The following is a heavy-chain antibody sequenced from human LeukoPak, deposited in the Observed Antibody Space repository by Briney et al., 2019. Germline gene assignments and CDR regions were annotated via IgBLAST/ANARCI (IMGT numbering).Heavy chain of an antibody. D-gene: IGHD2-2*01. CDR1: GYTFTGYY. CDR3: ARGGYCSSTSCYSCDY. V-gene: IGHV1-2*02. CDR2: INPNSGGT. Sequence: ASVKVSFKASGYTFTGYYMHWVRQAPGQGLEWMGWINPNSGGTNYAQKFQGRVTMTRDTSISTAYMELRSLRSDDTAVYYCARGGYCSSTSCYSCDYWGQGTLVTVSS. J-gene: IGHJ4*02.